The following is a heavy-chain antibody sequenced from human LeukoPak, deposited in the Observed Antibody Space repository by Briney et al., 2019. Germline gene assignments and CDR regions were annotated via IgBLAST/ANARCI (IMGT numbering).Heavy chain of an antibody. V-gene: IGHV3-49*04. Sequence: QPGRSLRLSCTASGFTFGDYAMSWVRQAPGKGLEWVGFIRSKAYGGTTEYAASVKGRFTISRDDSKSIAYLQMNSLKTEDTAVYYCTRERGSEYQLHLRYFQHWGQGTLVTVSS. D-gene: IGHD2-2*01. CDR2: IRSKAYGGTT. CDR3: TRERGSEYQLHLRYFQH. J-gene: IGHJ1*01. CDR1: GFTFGDYA.